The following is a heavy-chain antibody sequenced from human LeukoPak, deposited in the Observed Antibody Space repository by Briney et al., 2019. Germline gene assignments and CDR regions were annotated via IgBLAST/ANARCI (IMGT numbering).Heavy chain of an antibody. Sequence: GESLKISCKGSGYSFTSYWIGWVRQMPGKGLEWMGIIYPGDSDTRYSPSFQGQVTISADKSISTAYLQWSSLKASDTAMYYCARHLTRSGSYPRIYYYYGMDVWGQGTTVTVSS. CDR3: ARHLTRSGSYPRIYYYYGMDV. J-gene: IGHJ6*02. V-gene: IGHV5-51*01. D-gene: IGHD1-26*01. CDR1: GYSFTSYW. CDR2: IYPGDSDT.